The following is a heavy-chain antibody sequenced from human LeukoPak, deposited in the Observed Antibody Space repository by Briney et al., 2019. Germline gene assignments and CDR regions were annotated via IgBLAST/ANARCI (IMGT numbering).Heavy chain of an antibody. D-gene: IGHD2-2*03. Sequence: PSETLSLTCAVYGGSFSGYYWSWIRQPPGKGLEWIGEINHSGSTNYNPSLKGRVTISVDTSKNQFSLKLSSVTAADTAVYYCARGWMEIRAFDIWGQGTMVTVSS. CDR2: INHSGST. CDR3: ARGWMEIRAFDI. J-gene: IGHJ3*02. CDR1: GGSFSGYY. V-gene: IGHV4-34*01.